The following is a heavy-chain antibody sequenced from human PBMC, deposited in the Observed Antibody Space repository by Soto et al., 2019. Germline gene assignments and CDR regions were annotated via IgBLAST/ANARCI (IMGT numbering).Heavy chain of an antibody. D-gene: IGHD6-13*01. CDR1: GGSFSGYY. CDR3: ATRVVAAAGKYYFDY. Sequence: SETLSLTCAVYGGSFSGYYWGWIRQPPGKGLEWIGEINHSGSTNYNPSLKSRVTISVDTSKNQFSLKLSAVTAADTAVYYCATRVVAAAGKYYFDYWGQGTRVTV. J-gene: IGHJ4*02. CDR2: INHSGST. V-gene: IGHV4-34*01.